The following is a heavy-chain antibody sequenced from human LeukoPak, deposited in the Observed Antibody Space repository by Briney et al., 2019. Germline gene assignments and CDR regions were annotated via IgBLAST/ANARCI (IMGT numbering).Heavy chain of an antibody. Sequence: GGSLRLSCAVSGISLSNYGMSWVRQAPGKGLEWVAGISGSGGGTNYADSVKGRFTISRDNPKNTLYLQMNRLRAEDTAVYICAKRGVVIRVILVGFHKEAYYFDSWGQGALVTVSS. J-gene: IGHJ4*02. CDR2: ISGSGGGT. CDR1: GISLSNYG. V-gene: IGHV3-23*01. CDR3: AKRGVVIRVILVGFHKEAYYFDS. D-gene: IGHD3-22*01.